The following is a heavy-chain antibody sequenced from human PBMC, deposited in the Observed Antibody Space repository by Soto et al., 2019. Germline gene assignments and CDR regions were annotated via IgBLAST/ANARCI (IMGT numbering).Heavy chain of an antibody. Sequence: QVQLQESGPGLVKPSGTLSLTCAVSGGSISSSNWWSWVRQPPGKGLEWIGEIYHSGSTNYNPSPRRRVTISXXQXKXLSPLKLSPVTAADTAVYYCARPRGSIVGAPGWFDPWGQGTLVTVSS. CDR3: ARPRGSIVGAPGWFDP. J-gene: IGHJ5*02. CDR1: GGSISSSNW. CDR2: IYHSGST. V-gene: IGHV4-4*02. D-gene: IGHD1-26*01.